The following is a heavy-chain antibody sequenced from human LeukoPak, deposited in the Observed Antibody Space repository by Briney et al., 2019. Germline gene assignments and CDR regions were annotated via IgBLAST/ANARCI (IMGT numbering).Heavy chain of an antibody. D-gene: IGHD6-6*01. CDR2: IRYDGSNK. Sequence: PGGSLRLSXAASGFTFSSYGMHWVRQAPGKGLEWVAFIRYDGSNKYYADSVKGRFTISRDNSKNTLYLQMNSLRAEDTAVYYCAKDGLGAARPSAFDIWGQGTMVTVSS. J-gene: IGHJ3*02. CDR1: GFTFSSYG. CDR3: AKDGLGAARPSAFDI. V-gene: IGHV3-30*02.